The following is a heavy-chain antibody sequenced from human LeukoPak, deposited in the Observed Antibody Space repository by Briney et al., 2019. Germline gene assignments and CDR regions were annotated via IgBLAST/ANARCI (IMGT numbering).Heavy chain of an antibody. J-gene: IGHJ4*02. Sequence: PSETLSLTCTVSGGSISSYYWSWIRQPPGKGLEWIAYIHYSGSTNYNPSLKSRVTISVDTSKKQFSLKLSSVTSADTAVYYCAKGLQQWDGWGQGTLVTVSS. D-gene: IGHD6-13*01. CDR2: IHYSGST. V-gene: IGHV4-59*01. CDR3: AKGLQQWDG. CDR1: GGSISSYY.